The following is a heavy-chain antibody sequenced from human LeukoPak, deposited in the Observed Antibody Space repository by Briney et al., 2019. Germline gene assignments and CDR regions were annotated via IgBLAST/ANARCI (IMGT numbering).Heavy chain of an antibody. J-gene: IGHJ5*02. CDR2: IYYSGST. Sequence: SETLSLTCTVSGGSISSSSYYWGWLRQPPGKGLEWIGSIYYSGSTYYDPSLKSRVTISVDTSKNQFSLRLSSVTAADTAVYYCASGYCTNGVCYWFDPWGQGTLVTVSS. D-gene: IGHD2-8*01. CDR3: ASGYCTNGVCYWFDP. CDR1: GGSISSSSYY. V-gene: IGHV4-39*07.